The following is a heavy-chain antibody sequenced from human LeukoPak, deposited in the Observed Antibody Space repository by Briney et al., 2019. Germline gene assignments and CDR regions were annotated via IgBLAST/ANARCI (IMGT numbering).Heavy chain of an antibody. Sequence: SETLSLTCTVSDGSINGYYWSWIRQPPGKGLEWIGEINHSGSTNYNPSLKSRVTISVDTSKNQFSLKLSSVTAADTAVYYCASISITYNWFDPWGQGTLVTVSS. D-gene: IGHD1-14*01. CDR1: DGSINGYY. CDR2: INHSGST. V-gene: IGHV4-34*01. CDR3: ASISITYNWFDP. J-gene: IGHJ5*02.